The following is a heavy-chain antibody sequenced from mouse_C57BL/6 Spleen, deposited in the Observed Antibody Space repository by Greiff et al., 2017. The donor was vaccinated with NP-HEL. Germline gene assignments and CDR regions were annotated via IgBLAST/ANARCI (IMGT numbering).Heavy chain of an antibody. Sequence: EVHLVESGEGLVKPGGSLKLSCAASGFTFSSYAMSWVRQTPEKRLEWVAYISSGGDYIYYADTVKGRFTISRDNARNTLYLQMSSLKSEDTAMYYCTRNGNYVKSAMDYWGQGTSVTVSS. J-gene: IGHJ4*01. V-gene: IGHV5-9-1*02. CDR1: GFTFSSYA. CDR2: ISSGGDYI. CDR3: TRNGNYVKSAMDY. D-gene: IGHD2-1*01.